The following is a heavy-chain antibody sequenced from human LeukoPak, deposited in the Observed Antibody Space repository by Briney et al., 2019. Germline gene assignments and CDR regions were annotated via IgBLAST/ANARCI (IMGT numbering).Heavy chain of an antibody. V-gene: IGHV3-9*01. CDR2: TRRMSGSI. CDR3: ASLLAAFDI. Sequence: GGSLRLSCAASGFTFDAYAVHWDRQAPGKGLEWVSCTRRMSGSIGYADSVKGRFAISRDNDKSSLYLQMNSLRAEGTALYYCASLLAAFDIWGQGTMVTVSS. J-gene: IGHJ3*02. CDR1: GFTFDAYA.